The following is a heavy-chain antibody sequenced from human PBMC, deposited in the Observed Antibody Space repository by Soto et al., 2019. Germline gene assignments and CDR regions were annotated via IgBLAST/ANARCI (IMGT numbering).Heavy chain of an antibody. J-gene: IGHJ3*02. V-gene: IGHV3-74*01. Sequence: GGSLRLSCTATGLTFRGYSLHWVRQVSGKGPVWVSRINNDGSSTTYADSVKGRFAISRDNAKNTLYLQINSLRAEDTAVYYCARGGTYNWDAFDIWGQGTMVTVSS. CDR1: GLTFRGYS. D-gene: IGHD1-1*01. CDR2: INNDGSST. CDR3: ARGGTYNWDAFDI.